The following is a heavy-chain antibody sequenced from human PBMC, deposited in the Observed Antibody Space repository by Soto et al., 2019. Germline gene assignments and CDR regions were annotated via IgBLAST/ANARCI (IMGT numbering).Heavy chain of an antibody. V-gene: IGHV4-59*01. CDR3: GGLPSFPTRTSSDL. J-gene: IGHJ2*01. CDR1: GASMRPYY. Sequence: SETLSLSCTGSGASMRPYYWNWFRQPPGKGLEWIGYIYSSGSTNYNPSLKSRVAISIDTSKKQFSLNLTSVTAAFKCVYYCGGLPSFPTRTSSDL. CDR2: IYSSGST.